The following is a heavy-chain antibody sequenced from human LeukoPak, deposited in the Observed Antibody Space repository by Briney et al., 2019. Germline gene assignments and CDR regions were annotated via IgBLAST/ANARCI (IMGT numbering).Heavy chain of an antibody. D-gene: IGHD3-10*01. V-gene: IGHV4-30-4*07. J-gene: IGHJ4*02. Sequence: SQTLSLTCAVSGDSISSGGYSWSWIRQPPGKGLEWIGYIYYSGSTNYNPSLKSRVTISVDTSKNQFSLKLSSVTAADTAVYYCARALGGSGSERYFDYWGQGTLVTVSS. CDR3: ARALGGSGSERYFDY. CDR2: IYYSGST. CDR1: GDSISSGGYS.